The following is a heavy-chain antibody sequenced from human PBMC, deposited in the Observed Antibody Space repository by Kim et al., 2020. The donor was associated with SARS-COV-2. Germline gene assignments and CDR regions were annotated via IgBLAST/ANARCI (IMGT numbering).Heavy chain of an antibody. V-gene: IGHV1-69*13. J-gene: IGHJ6*02. CDR1: GGTFSSYA. Sequence: SVKVSCKASGGTFSSYAISWVRQAPGQGLEWMGGIIPIFGTANYAQKFQGRVTITADESTSTAYMELSSLRSEDTAVYYCARGGYSLRLYYYYGMDVWGQGTKVTVSS. CDR2: IIPIFGTA. D-gene: IGHD5-18*01. CDR3: ARGGYSLRLYYYYGMDV.